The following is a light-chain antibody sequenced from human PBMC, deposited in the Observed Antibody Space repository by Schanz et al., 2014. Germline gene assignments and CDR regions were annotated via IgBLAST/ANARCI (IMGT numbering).Light chain of an antibody. CDR1: QSIATF. V-gene: IGKV1-39*01. Sequence: DIQMTPSPSSLSASVGDRVTITCRTSQSIATFLNWYQQKPGKAPKLLVYAASTLQSGVPSRFSGSGSGTDFTLTINNLQPEYVATYYCQQSYSTSFGGGTKVEIK. CDR3: QQSYSTS. CDR2: AAS. J-gene: IGKJ4*01.